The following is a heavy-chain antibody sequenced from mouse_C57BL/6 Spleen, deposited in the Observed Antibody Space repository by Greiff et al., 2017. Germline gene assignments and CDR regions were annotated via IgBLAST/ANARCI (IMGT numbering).Heavy chain of an antibody. D-gene: IGHD1-1*01. Sequence: EVQLQQSGAELVRPGASVKLSCTASGFNIKDDYMHWVKQRPEQGLEWIGWIDPENGDTEYASKFQGKATITADTSSNTAYLQLSSLTSEDTAVYYCTRGLITTVVPYFDYWGQGTTLTVSS. J-gene: IGHJ2*01. CDR1: GFNIKDDY. CDR3: TRGLITTVVPYFDY. V-gene: IGHV14-4*01. CDR2: IDPENGDT.